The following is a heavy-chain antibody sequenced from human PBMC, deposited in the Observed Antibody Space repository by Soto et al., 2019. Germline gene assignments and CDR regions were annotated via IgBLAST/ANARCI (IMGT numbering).Heavy chain of an antibody. J-gene: IGHJ3*02. CDR2: IIPIFGTA. V-gene: IGHV1-69*01. CDR1: GGTFSSYA. D-gene: IGHD3-22*01. Sequence: QVQLVQSGAEVKKPGSSVKVSCKASGGTFSSYAISWVRQAPGQGLEWMGGIIPIFGTANYAQKFQGRVTITADESTSTAYMELSSLRSEDTTVYYCARLSSYYYDSSGAFDIWGQGTMVTVSS. CDR3: ARLSSYYYDSSGAFDI.